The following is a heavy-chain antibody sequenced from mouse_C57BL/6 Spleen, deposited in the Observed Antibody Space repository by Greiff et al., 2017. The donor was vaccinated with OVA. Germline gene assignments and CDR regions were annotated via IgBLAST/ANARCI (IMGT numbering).Heavy chain of an antibody. CDR3: ARGDYDGEDYAMDY. CDR2: INPNYGTT. J-gene: IGHJ4*01. D-gene: IGHD2-4*01. Sequence: EVKLMESGPELVKPGASVKISCKASGYSFTDYNMNWVKQSNGKSLEWIGVINPNYGTTSYNQKFKGKATLTVDQSSSTAYMQLNSLTSEDSAVYYCARGDYDGEDYAMDYWGQGTSVTVSS. CDR1: GYSFTDYN. V-gene: IGHV1-39*01.